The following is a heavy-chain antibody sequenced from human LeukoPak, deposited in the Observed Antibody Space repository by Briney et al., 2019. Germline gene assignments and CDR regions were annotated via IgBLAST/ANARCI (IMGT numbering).Heavy chain of an antibody. CDR1: GGSISSSNW. CDR2: IYHSGST. CDR3: ARGGAAMVRAGFDY. D-gene: IGHD5-18*01. J-gene: IGHJ4*02. Sequence: SGTLSLTCAVSGGSISSSNWWSWVRQPPGKGLEWIGEIYHSGSTYYNPSLKSRVTISVDRSKNQFSLKLSSVTAADTAVYYCARGGAAMVRAGFDYWGQGTLVTVSS. V-gene: IGHV4-4*02.